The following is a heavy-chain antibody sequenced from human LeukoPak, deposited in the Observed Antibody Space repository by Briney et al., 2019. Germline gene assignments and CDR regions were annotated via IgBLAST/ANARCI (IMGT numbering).Heavy chain of an antibody. CDR2: FYNSGST. CDR3: ARGTYYYGSGRPYYFDY. J-gene: IGHJ4*02. D-gene: IGHD3-10*01. Sequence: PSETLSLTCTVSGGSISNNYWTWIRQPPGKGLEWIGYFYNSGSTNYNPSLKSRVTISVDTSKNQFSLKLTSVTAADTAVYYCARGTYYYGSGRPYYFDYWGQGTLVTVSS. CDR1: GGSISNNY. V-gene: IGHV4-59*01.